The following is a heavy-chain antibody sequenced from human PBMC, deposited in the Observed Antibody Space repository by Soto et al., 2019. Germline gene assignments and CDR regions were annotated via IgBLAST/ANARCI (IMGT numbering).Heavy chain of an antibody. Sequence: SETLSLTCTVSGGSILNGGHYWTWIRQHPGKGLEWIGRIFFSGNTHYNPALKSRLTFSLDTAKNQFSLKLTSVTAADTAIYYCARDNYGGMDFWGPGTLVTVSS. V-gene: IGHV4-31*03. J-gene: IGHJ4*02. CDR1: GGSILNGGHY. CDR2: IFFSGNT. CDR3: ARDNYGGMDF. D-gene: IGHD4-17*01.